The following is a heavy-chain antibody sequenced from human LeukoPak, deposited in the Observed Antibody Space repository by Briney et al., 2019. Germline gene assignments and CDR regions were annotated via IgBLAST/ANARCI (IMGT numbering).Heavy chain of an antibody. D-gene: IGHD5-24*01. CDR3: ARTDPYNPQTPAY. CDR2: ISYDGSNK. J-gene: IGHJ4*02. V-gene: IGHV3-30-3*01. Sequence: GGSLRLSCAASGFTFSSYAMHWARQAPGKGLEWVAVISYDGSNKYYADSVKGRFTISRDNSKNTLYLQMNSLRAEDTAVYYCARTDPYNPQTPAYWGQGTLVTVSS. CDR1: GFTFSSYA.